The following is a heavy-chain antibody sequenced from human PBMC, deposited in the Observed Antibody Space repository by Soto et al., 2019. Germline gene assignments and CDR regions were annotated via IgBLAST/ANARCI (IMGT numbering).Heavy chain of an antibody. CDR3: AKYTYYYDSSPQDY. D-gene: IGHD3-22*01. Sequence: GGSLRLSCAASGFTFSSYAMSWVRQAPGKGLEWVSAISGSGGSTYYADSVKGRFTISRDNSKNTLYLQMNSLRAEDTAVYYCAKYTYYYDSSPQDYWGQGTLVTVSS. CDR2: ISGSGGST. V-gene: IGHV3-23*01. J-gene: IGHJ4*02. CDR1: GFTFSSYA.